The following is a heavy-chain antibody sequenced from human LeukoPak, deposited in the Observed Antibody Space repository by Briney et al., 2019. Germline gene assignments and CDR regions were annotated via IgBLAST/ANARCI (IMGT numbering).Heavy chain of an antibody. CDR2: IYYSGST. Sequence: PSETLSLTCTVSGGSISGYYWTWIRQPPGKGLEYIGYIYYSGSTNHNPSLKSRVTISVDTSKNQFSLKLSSVTAADTAVYYCARRPTGDPKFDYWGQGTLVTVSS. J-gene: IGHJ4*02. CDR3: ARRPTGDPKFDY. V-gene: IGHV4-59*08. CDR1: GGSISGYY. D-gene: IGHD7-27*01.